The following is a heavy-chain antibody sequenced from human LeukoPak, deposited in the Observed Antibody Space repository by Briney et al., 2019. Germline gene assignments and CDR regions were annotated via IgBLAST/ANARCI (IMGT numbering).Heavy chain of an antibody. CDR3: ARDQATVRGDY. CDR2: ISSSSSYI. J-gene: IGHJ4*02. CDR1: GFTFSSYS. Sequence: PGGSPRLSCAASGFTFSSYSMNWVRQAPGKGLEWVSSISSSSSYIYYADSVKGRFTISRDNAKNSLYLQMNSLRAEDTAVYYCARDQATVRGDYWGQGTLVTVSS. D-gene: IGHD4-17*01. V-gene: IGHV3-21*01.